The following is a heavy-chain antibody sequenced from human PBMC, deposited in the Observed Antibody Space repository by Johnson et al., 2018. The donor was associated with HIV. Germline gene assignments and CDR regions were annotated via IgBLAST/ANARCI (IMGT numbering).Heavy chain of an antibody. CDR3: ARIRPANWGVNDAFDI. V-gene: IGHV3-20*04. J-gene: IGHJ3*02. D-gene: IGHD7-27*01. CDR2: INWNGGST. CDR1: GFTFDDYG. Sequence: VQLVESGGGLVQPGRSLRLSCVTSGFTFDDYGMHWVRQAAGKGLEWVSGINWNGGSTTYADSVEGRFTISRDNAKNSLYLQMNGLRAEDTAFYYCARIRPANWGVNDAFDIWGQGTMVTVSS.